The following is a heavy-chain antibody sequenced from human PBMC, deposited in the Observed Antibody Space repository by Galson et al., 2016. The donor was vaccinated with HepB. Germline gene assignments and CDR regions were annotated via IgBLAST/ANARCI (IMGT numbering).Heavy chain of an antibody. CDR3: AREGDFSGYYLLSY. J-gene: IGHJ4*02. CDR2: IKQDGSEK. V-gene: IGHV3-7*03. Sequence: SLRLSCAASGFTFSNYWMSWVRQAPGKGLEWVANIKQDGSEKYYVDSVKGRFTISRDNAKNSLYLQMYSLRAEDTAVYYCAREGDFSGYYLLSYWGQGTLVTVSS. D-gene: IGHD3-22*01. CDR1: GFTFSNYW.